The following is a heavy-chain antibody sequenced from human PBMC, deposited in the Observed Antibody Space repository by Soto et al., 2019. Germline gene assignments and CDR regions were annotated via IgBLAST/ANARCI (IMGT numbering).Heavy chain of an antibody. V-gene: IGHV3-48*02. Sequence: EVQLVESGGGLVQPGGSLRLSCAASGFTFSSYSMNWVRQAPGKGREWVSYISSSSSTIYYADSVKGRFTISRDNAKNSLYLQMNSLGDEDTALYYCAIDRHRKDIVVVPAAISGGYDMDVWGQGTTVTVSS. CDR3: AIDRHRKDIVVVPAAISGGYDMDV. D-gene: IGHD2-2*01. J-gene: IGHJ6*02. CDR1: GFTFSSYS. CDR2: ISSSSSTI.